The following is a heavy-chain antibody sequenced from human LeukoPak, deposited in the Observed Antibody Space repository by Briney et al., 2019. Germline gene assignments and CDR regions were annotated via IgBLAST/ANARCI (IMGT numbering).Heavy chain of an antibody. Sequence: ASVKVSCKASGGTFSGYAISWVRQAPGQGLEWMGGIIPIFDTANYAQKFQGRVTITTDESTYTAYMELSSLRSDDTAVYYCARDEGPYAFDIWGQGTVVTVSS. CDR2: IIPIFDTA. J-gene: IGHJ3*02. CDR3: ARDEGPYAFDI. V-gene: IGHV1-69*05. CDR1: GGTFSGYA.